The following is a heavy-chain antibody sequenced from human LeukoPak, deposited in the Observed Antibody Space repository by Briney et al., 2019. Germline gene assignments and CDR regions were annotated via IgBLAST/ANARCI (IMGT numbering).Heavy chain of an antibody. CDR3: ARGSKTRSVTTHFDY. J-gene: IGHJ4*02. CDR2: INHSGGT. D-gene: IGHD4-17*01. CDR1: GGSFSDYS. Sequence: SETLSLTCAVYGGSFSDYSWTWIRQPPGKGLQWIGKINHSGGTNHNPSLMSRVTISVDTSKNQFSLKLSSVTAADTAVYYCARGSKTRSVTTHFDYWGQGTLVTVSS. V-gene: IGHV4-34*01.